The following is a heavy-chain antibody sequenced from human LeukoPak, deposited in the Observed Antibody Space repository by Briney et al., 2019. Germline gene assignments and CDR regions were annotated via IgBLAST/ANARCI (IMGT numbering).Heavy chain of an antibody. Sequence: GSLRLSCTASGFTFGDYAMSWFRQAPGKGLEWVGFIRSKAYGGTTEYAASVKGRFTISRDDSKSIAYLQMNSLKTEDTAVYYCTRTWIQLWSPPWDYYYGMDVWGQGTTVTVSS. J-gene: IGHJ6*02. CDR2: IRSKAYGGTT. CDR1: GFTFGDYA. CDR3: TRTWIQLWSPPWDYYYGMDV. D-gene: IGHD5-18*01. V-gene: IGHV3-49*03.